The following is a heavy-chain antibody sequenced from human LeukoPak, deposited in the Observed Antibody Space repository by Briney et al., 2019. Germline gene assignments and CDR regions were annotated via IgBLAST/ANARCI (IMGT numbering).Heavy chain of an antibody. CDR3: ARDYYDSSGHIITGAFDI. J-gene: IGHJ3*02. Sequence: KPSETLSLTCTVSGGSISSGGYYWSWIRQPPGKGLEWIGYIYHSGSTYYNPSLKSRVTISVDKSKNQFSLNLNSVTAADTAVYYCARDYYDSSGHIITGAFDIWGQGTMVTVSS. D-gene: IGHD3-22*01. V-gene: IGHV4-30-2*01. CDR2: IYHSGST. CDR1: GGSISSGGYY.